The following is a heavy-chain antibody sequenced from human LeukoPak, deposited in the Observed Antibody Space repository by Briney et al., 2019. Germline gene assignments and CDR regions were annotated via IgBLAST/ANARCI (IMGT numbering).Heavy chain of an antibody. V-gene: IGHV3-23*01. CDR2: ISGSGSST. Sequence: GGSLRLSCEVSGITFSSFNSYGMSWVRQAPGKGLEWVSSISGSGSSTYDADSVRGRFTISRDNSKNTLYLQMNRLRAEDTAVYYCARGVAGVYFYYYMDVWGKGTTVTVSS. J-gene: IGHJ6*03. CDR1: GITFSSFNSYG. CDR3: ARGVAGVYFYYYMDV. D-gene: IGHD1-14*01.